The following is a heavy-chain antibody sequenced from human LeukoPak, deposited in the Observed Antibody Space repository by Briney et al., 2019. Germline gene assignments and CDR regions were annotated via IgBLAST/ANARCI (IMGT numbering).Heavy chain of an antibody. CDR3: ARGGAIFGVVISGELDY. CDR1: GGSFSGYY. CDR2: INHSGST. D-gene: IGHD3-3*01. V-gene: IGHV4-34*01. J-gene: IGHJ4*02. Sequence: SETLSLTCAVYGGSFSGYYWSWIRQPPGKGLEWIGEINHSGSTNYNPSLKSRATISVDTSKNQFSLKLSSVTAADTAVYYCARGGAIFGVVISGELDYWGQGTLVTVSS.